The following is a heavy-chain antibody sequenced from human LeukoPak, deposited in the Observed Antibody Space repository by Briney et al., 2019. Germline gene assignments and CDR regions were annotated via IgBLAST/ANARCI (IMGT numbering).Heavy chain of an antibody. CDR1: GYSFTSYW. V-gene: IGHV5-51*01. J-gene: IGHJ6*02. Sequence: GESLKISCKGSGYSFTSYWIGWVRQMPGKGLEWMAIIYPGDSDTRYSPSFQGQVTISADKSISTAYLQWSSLKASDTAMYYCARHPPPTYSSSSSYYFYGMDVWGQGTTVTVSS. D-gene: IGHD6-6*01. CDR2: IYPGDSDT. CDR3: ARHPPPTYSSSSSYYFYGMDV.